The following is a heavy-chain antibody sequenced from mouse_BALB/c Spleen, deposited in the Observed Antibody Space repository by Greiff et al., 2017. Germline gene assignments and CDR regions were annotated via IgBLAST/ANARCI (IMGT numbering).Heavy chain of an antibody. J-gene: IGHJ4*01. CDR1: GFSLTSYG. V-gene: IGHV2-6-2*01. Sequence: QVQLKESGPDLVAPSQSLSITCTVSGFSLTSYGVHWVRQPPGKGLEWLVVIWSDGSTTYNSALKSRLSISKDNSKSQVFLKMNSLQTDDTAMYYCARHGPILGTTVEYAMDYWGQGTSVTVSS. CDR3: ARHGPILGTTVEYAMDY. CDR2: IWSDGST. D-gene: IGHD1-1*01.